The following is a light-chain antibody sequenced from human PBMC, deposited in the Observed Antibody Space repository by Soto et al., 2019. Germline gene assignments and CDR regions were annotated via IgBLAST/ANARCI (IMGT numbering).Light chain of an antibody. CDR2: GNS. CDR3: QSYDSSRSCFYV. CDR1: SSNIGAGYD. J-gene: IGLJ1*01. Sequence: QSALTQPPSVSGAPGQRVTISCTGSSSNIGAGYDVHWYQQLPGTAPKLLIYGNSNRPSGVPDRFSGSKSGTSASLAITGLQAGDEAVYYCQSYDSSRSCFYVLGTGTKV. V-gene: IGLV1-40*01.